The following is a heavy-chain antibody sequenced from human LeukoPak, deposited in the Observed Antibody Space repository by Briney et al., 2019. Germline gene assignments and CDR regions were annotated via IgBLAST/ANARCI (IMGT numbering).Heavy chain of an antibody. J-gene: IGHJ1*01. Sequence: SETLSLTCAVYGGSFSGYYWSRIRQPPGKGLEMIWEINHSGSTNYDPSIKSLVTISVDTSKNQFSLKLSSVTAADTAVYYCARHPQWLKYFQHWGQGTLVTVSS. D-gene: IGHD6-19*01. CDR1: GGSFSGYY. V-gene: IGHV4-34*01. CDR3: ARHPQWLKYFQH. CDR2: INHSGST.